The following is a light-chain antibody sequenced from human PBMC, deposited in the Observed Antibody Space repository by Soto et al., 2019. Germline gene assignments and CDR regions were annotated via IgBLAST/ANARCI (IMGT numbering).Light chain of an antibody. J-gene: IGKJ4*01. CDR1: QSISSW. Sequence: DIQMTKSPATLSASVGDRVTITCRASQSISSWLAWYQQKPGKAPKLLIYDASSLESGVPSRFSGSVSGTEFTLTISSLQPDDFATYYCQQYNSYPLTFRGGTKVEIK. CDR2: DAS. CDR3: QQYNSYPLT. V-gene: IGKV1-5*01.